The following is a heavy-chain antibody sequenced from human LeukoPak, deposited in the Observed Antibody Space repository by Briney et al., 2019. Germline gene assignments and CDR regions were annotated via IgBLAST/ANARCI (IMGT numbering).Heavy chain of an antibody. Sequence: GGSLRLSCAASGFTFSSYSMNWVRQAPGKGLEWVSSISSSSSYIYHADSVKGRFTISRDNAKNSLYLQMNSLRAEDTAVYYCARGRYYYGSGSYFNFDYWGQGTLVTVSS. V-gene: IGHV3-21*01. CDR1: GFTFSSYS. CDR2: ISSSSSYI. J-gene: IGHJ4*02. D-gene: IGHD3-10*01. CDR3: ARGRYYYGSGSYFNFDY.